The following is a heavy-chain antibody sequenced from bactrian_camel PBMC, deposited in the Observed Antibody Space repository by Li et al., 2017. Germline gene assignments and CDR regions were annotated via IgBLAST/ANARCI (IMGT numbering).Heavy chain of an antibody. CDR1: GLSFDDSA. CDR2: ISLSGETT. J-gene: IGHJ4*01. CDR3: AAGDPGNVY. V-gene: IGHV3S63*01. Sequence: HVQLVESGGGLVQAGGSLRLSCTVTGLSFDDSALGWYRQAPGKEREGVACISLSGETTYYADSVKDRFTISRDNAKNTLTLQMNSLKSEDTAVYYCAAGDPGNVYWGQGTQVTVS.